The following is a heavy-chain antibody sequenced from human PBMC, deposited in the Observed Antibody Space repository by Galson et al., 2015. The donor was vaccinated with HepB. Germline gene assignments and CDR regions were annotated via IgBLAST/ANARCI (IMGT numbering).Heavy chain of an antibody. Sequence: SVKVSCKASGYTFISYGISWVQQAPGQGLEWMGWISVYNGNTNYAQKLQGRVTMTTETSTSTAYMELRSLRSDDTAVYYCARSGYYGSGSYYNYYYYGMDVWGQGTTVTVSS. J-gene: IGHJ6*02. CDR1: GYTFISYG. CDR2: ISVYNGNT. D-gene: IGHD3-10*01. CDR3: ARSGYYGSGSYYNYYYYGMDV. V-gene: IGHV1-18*01.